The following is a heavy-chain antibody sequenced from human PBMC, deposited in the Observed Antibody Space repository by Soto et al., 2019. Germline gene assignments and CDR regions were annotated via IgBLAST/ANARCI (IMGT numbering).Heavy chain of an antibody. CDR2: IIPIFGTA. CDR3: ARPNTRGKYNWKSYGMDV. CDR1: GGSVSIYA. Sequence: SVKVSCTSCGGSVSIYAISWVRQAPGQGLEWMGGIIPIFGTANYAQKFQGRVTITADESTSTAYMELSSLRSEDTAVYYCARPNTRGKYNWKSYGMDVWGQGTTVTVSS. J-gene: IGHJ6*02. V-gene: IGHV1-69*13. D-gene: IGHD1-20*01.